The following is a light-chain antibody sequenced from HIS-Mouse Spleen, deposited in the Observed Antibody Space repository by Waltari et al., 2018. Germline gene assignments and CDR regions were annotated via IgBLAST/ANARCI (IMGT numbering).Light chain of an antibody. V-gene: IGLV3-1*01. J-gene: IGLJ2*01. CDR3: QAWDSSTDVV. CDR1: KLGDKY. CDR2: QDS. Sequence: VSVSPGQTASITCSGDKLGDKYACWYQQKPGQSPVLVIYQDSKRPSGIPERFSGSNSGNTATLTISGTQAMDEADYYCQAWDSSTDVVFGGGTKLTVL.